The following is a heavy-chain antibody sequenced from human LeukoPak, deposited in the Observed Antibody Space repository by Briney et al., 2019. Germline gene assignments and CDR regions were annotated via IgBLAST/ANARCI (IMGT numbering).Heavy chain of an antibody. D-gene: IGHD4-11*01. J-gene: IGHJ3*02. V-gene: IGHV4-34*01. Sequence: PSETLSLTCAVYGGSFSGYYWSWIRQPPGKGLEWIGEINHSGSTNYNPSLKSRVTISVDTSKNQFSLKLSSVTAADTAVYYCARPLRRHSKGAFDIWGQGTMVTVSS. CDR1: GGSFSGYY. CDR3: ARPLRRHSKGAFDI. CDR2: INHSGST.